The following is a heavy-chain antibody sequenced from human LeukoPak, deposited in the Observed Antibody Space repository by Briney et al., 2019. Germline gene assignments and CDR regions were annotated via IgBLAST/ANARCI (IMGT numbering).Heavy chain of an antibody. Sequence: PSETLSLTCAVYGGSFSGYYWSWIRQPPGRGLEWIGEINHSGSTNYNPSLKSRVTISVDTSKNQFSLKLSSVTAADTAVYYCARLSGYNPNFDYWGQGTLVTVSS. V-gene: IGHV4-34*01. CDR3: ARLSGYNPNFDY. J-gene: IGHJ4*02. CDR1: GGSFSGYY. D-gene: IGHD5-24*01. CDR2: INHSGST.